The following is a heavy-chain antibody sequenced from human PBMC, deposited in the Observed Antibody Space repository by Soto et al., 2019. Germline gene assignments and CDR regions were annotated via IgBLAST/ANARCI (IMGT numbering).Heavy chain of an antibody. CDR3: ARERRSSPGEVPAAIWRGNYFYYYGLEF. CDR2: MNPNSGNT. Sequence: ASVKVSCKASGYTFTSYDINWVRQATGQGLEWMGWMNPNSGNTVYAQNFQGRVTISRDNAKKSLYLQMSSLRVEDTAVYFCARERRSSPGEVPAAIWRGNYFYYYGLEFWGPGTTVTVSS. CDR1: GYTFTSYD. J-gene: IGHJ6*02. D-gene: IGHD2-2*01. V-gene: IGHV1-8*01.